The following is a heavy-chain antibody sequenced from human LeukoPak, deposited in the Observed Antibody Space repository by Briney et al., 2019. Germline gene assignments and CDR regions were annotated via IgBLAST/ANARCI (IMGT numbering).Heavy chain of an antibody. CDR2: ISTYNGNT. J-gene: IGHJ4*02. Sequence: ASVKVSCKTSGYTYTAHGISRVRQAPGQGLEWMGWISTYNGNTNYAQKVQGRVTMTTDTSTSTAYMELRSLRSDDTAVYYCARPDGRGWDALDYWGQGTLVTVSS. D-gene: IGHD6-19*01. CDR1: GYTYTAHG. CDR3: ARPDGRGWDALDY. V-gene: IGHV1-18*01.